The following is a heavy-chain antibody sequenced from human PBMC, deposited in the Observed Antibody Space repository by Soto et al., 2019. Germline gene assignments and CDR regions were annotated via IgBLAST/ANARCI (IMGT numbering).Heavy chain of an antibody. CDR3: ASQPSTYYYYGMDV. CDR2: IIPIFGTA. Sequence: GASVKVSCKASGGTFSSYAISWVRQAPGQGLEWMGGIIPIFGTANYAQKFQGRVTITADESMSTAYMELSSLRSEDTAVYYCASQPSTYYYYGMDVWGQGTTVTVSS. V-gene: IGHV1-69*13. CDR1: GGTFSSYA. J-gene: IGHJ6*02.